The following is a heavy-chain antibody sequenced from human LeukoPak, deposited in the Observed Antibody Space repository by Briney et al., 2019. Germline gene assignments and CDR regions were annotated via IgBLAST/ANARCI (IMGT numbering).Heavy chain of an antibody. D-gene: IGHD6-13*01. J-gene: IGHJ4*02. CDR2: IKSKTDGGTT. Sequence: PGGSLRLSCAASGFTFSNAWMSWVRQAPGKGLEWVGRIKSKTDGGTTDYAAPVKGRFTITRDDSKNTLYLQMNSLKTEDTAVYYCTTRSSGIAAAGRGRWGQGTLVTVSS. CDR3: TTRSSGIAAAGRGR. V-gene: IGHV3-15*01. CDR1: GFTFSNAW.